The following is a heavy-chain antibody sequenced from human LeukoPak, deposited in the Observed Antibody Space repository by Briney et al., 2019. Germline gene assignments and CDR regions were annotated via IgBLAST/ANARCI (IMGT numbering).Heavy chain of an antibody. CDR2: IKTKTDGGTT. CDR3: VTRVKTTGDY. J-gene: IGHJ4*02. V-gene: IGHV3-15*01. CDR1: GYTFSNDW. D-gene: IGHD1-1*01. Sequence: PGGSLTLFCEASGYTFSNDWMNWVRQAPGKGLEWIGRIKTKTDGGTTEYAAPVKGRFTISRDDSKNTVYLQMNSLKTEDTALYYCVTRVKTTGDYWGQGTLVTVSS.